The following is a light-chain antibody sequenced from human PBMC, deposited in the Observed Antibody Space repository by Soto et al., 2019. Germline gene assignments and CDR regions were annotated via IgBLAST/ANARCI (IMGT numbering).Light chain of an antibody. J-gene: IGKJ1*01. CDR3: LQHSTYPWT. Sequence: DIQMTQSPSFLSASVGDRVTITCRASQDIGNDLGWYQQKPGKAPKRLIYAASSLQSGVPSRFSGSRSGTEFTLTISSLQPEDFATYCCLQHSTYPWTFGQGTKVEIK. CDR1: QDIGND. V-gene: IGKV1-17*01. CDR2: AAS.